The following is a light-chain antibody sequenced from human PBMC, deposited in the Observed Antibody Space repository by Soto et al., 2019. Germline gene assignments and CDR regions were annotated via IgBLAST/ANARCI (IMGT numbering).Light chain of an antibody. CDR2: GAS. J-gene: IGKJ4*01. V-gene: IGKV3-20*01. CDR1: QSVSSSF. CDR3: QQYGSSPLT. Sequence: EIVLTQSPGTLSLSPGERATLSCRASQSVSSSFLAWYQQKPGQAPRLLIYGASSRATGIPARFSGSGSGTAFTLTISRLEPEDVGVYYCQQYGSSPLTFGGGTKVEIK.